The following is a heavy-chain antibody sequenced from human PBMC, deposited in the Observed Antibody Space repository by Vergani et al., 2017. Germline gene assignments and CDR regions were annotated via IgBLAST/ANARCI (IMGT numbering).Heavy chain of an antibody. Sequence: QVQLVESGGGVVQPGRSLRLSCAASGFTFSSYAMHWVRQAPGKGLEWVAVISYDGSNKYYADSVKGRFTISRDNSKNTLYLQMNSLRAEDTAVYYCARGASIAARPSGWYFDLWGRGTLVTVSS. V-gene: IGHV3-30-3*01. CDR2: ISYDGSNK. D-gene: IGHD6-6*01. CDR1: GFTFSSYA. CDR3: ARGASIAARPSGWYFDL. J-gene: IGHJ2*01.